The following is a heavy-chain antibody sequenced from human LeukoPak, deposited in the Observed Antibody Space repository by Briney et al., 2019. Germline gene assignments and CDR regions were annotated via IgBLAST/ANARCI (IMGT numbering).Heavy chain of an antibody. CDR1: GFTFSNAW. CDR3: TTEVDRGVTIGDY. D-gene: IGHD3-10*01. Sequence: GGSLRLSCAASGFTFSNAWMSWVRQAPGKGLEWVGRIKSKTDGGTTDYAAPVKGRFTISRDDSKNTLYLQMNSLKTEDTAVYYCTTEVDRGVTIGDYWGQGTLVTVSS. V-gene: IGHV3-15*01. J-gene: IGHJ4*02. CDR2: IKSKTDGGTT.